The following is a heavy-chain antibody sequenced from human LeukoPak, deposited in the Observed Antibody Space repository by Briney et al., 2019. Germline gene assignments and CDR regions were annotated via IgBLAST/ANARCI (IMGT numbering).Heavy chain of an antibody. D-gene: IGHD2-2*01. J-gene: IGHJ4*02. Sequence: GGSLRLSCAASGFTFSDYYMSWIRQAPGKGLEWVSYISSSGSTIYYADSVKGRFTISRDNAKNSLYLQMNSLRAEDTAVYYCAKGSQRGFIVVVPAAHLDYWGQGTLVTVSS. V-gene: IGHV3-11*01. CDR2: ISSSGSTI. CDR3: AKGSQRGFIVVVPAAHLDY. CDR1: GFTFSDYY.